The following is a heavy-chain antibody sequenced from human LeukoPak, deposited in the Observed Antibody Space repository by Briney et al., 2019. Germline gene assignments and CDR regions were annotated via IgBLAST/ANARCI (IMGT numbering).Heavy chain of an antibody. V-gene: IGHV4-4*02. Sequence: TSETLSLTCAVSGGSISSSNCWSWVRQPPGKGLEWIGEIYHSGSANYNPSLKSRVTMSVDTSKNQFSLKLSSVTAADTAVYYCARLLTGSRRFGYDYWGQGTLVTVSS. CDR1: GGSISSSNC. J-gene: IGHJ4*02. CDR3: ARLLTGSRRFGYDY. CDR2: IYHSGSA. D-gene: IGHD1-20*01.